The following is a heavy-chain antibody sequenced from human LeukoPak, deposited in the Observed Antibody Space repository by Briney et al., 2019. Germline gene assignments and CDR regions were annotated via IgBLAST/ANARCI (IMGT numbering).Heavy chain of an antibody. V-gene: IGHV3-23*01. CDR3: AKAPVTSCRGAYCYPFDY. CDR2: ISGSGGST. Sequence: GGSQRLSCAASGFTFSSYGMSWVRQAPGKGLEWVSAISGSGGSTYYADSVRGRFTISRDNSKNTLYLQMNSLRAEDAAVYYCAKAPVTSCRGAYCYPFDYWGQGTLVTVSS. CDR1: GFTFSSYG. D-gene: IGHD2-21*01. J-gene: IGHJ4*02.